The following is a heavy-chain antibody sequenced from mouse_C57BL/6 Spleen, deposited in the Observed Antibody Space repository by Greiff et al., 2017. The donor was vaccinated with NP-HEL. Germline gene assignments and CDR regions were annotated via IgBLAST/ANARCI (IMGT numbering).Heavy chain of an antibody. D-gene: IGHD1-1*01. CDR2: IDPSDSET. Sequence: QVQLKQPGAELVRPGSSVKLSCKASGYTFTSYWMHWVKQRPIQGLEWIGNIDPSDSETHYNQKFKDKATLTVDKSSSTAYMQLSSLTSEDSAVYYCARDYWGAMDYWGQGTSVTVSS. J-gene: IGHJ4*01. CDR1: GYTFTSYW. V-gene: IGHV1-52*01. CDR3: ARDYWGAMDY.